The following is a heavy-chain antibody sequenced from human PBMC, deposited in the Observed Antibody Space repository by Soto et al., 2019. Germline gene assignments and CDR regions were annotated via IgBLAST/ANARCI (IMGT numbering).Heavy chain of an antibody. D-gene: IGHD5-12*01. J-gene: IGHJ5*02. V-gene: IGHV4-59*08. Sequence: SETLSLTCILSGGSISSYYWSWIRQPPGKGLEWIGYIYYTGNTYYNPSLKSRVTISVDTSKNQFSLKLSSVTAADTAVYYCARRAVEMATIGNWFDPWGQGTLVTVSS. CDR3: ARRAVEMATIGNWFDP. CDR2: IYYTGNT. CDR1: GGSISSYY.